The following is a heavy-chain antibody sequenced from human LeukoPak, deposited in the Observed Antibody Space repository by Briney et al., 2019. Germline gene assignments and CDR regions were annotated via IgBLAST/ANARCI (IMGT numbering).Heavy chain of an antibody. V-gene: IGHV1-18*01. CDR2: ISAYNGNT. J-gene: IGHJ5*02. CDR1: GYTFTSYG. CDR3: AIEIHDNWFDP. Sequence: ASVKVSCKASGYTFTSYGISWVRQAPGQGLEWMGWISAYNGNTNYAQKVQGRVTITTDTSKSTAYMELRSLRSDDTAVYYCAIEIHDNWFDPWGQGTLVSVSS. D-gene: IGHD5-18*01.